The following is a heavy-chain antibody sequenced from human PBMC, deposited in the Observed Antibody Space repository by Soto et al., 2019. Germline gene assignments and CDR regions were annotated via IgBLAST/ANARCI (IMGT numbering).Heavy chain of an antibody. J-gene: IGHJ4*02. D-gene: IGHD3-22*01. CDR1: GFTLSDHY. Sequence: EVQLVESGGGLVQPGGSLRLSCEASGFTLSDHYIDWVRQAPGKGLEWGGRSRDKPQGYSTAYAASVKGRFTTSRDESKNSAYLQMNSLKTEDTAVYYCVRATYFSDSSGYTRCLDYWGQGTLVTVSS. CDR3: VRATYFSDSSGYTRCLDY. CDR2: SRDKPQGYST. V-gene: IGHV3-72*01.